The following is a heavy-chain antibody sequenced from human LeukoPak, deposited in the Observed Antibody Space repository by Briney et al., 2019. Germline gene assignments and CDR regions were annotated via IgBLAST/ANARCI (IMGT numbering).Heavy chain of an antibody. V-gene: IGHV4-39*01. CDR2: INYSGST. CDR3: ARGYDY. D-gene: IGHD3-22*01. Sequence: PSETLSLTCTVSGGSIIGSTSYWGWNRQPPGKGLDWIGIINYSGSTYYNPSLRSRVTISVDTSKNQFSLKLNSVTASDTAVYYCARGYDYWGQGTLVTVSS. CDR1: GGSIIGSTSY. J-gene: IGHJ4*02.